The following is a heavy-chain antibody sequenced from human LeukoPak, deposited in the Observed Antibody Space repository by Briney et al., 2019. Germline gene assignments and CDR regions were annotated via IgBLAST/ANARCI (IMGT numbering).Heavy chain of an antibody. J-gene: IGHJ4*02. CDR1: GYPISSGYH. Sequence: SETLSLTCVVSGYPISSGYHWGWIRQPPGEGLEWIGSVYRSGCTYYNPSLKSRVTISVDTSKNQISLKVRSVTAADTAVYYCARENWVFDYWGQGILVTVSS. CDR3: ARENWVFDY. D-gene: IGHD7-27*01. CDR2: VYRSGCT. V-gene: IGHV4-38-2*02.